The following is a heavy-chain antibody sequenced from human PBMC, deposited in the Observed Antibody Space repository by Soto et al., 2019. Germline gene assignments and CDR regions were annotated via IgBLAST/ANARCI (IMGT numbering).Heavy chain of an antibody. J-gene: IGHJ4*02. CDR1: GGTFSSYT. D-gene: IGHD3-3*01. Sequence: ASVKVSCKASGGTFSSYTISWVRQTPGQGLEWMGRIIPILGIANYAQKFQGRVTITADKSTSTAYMELSSLRSEDTAVYYCASGLRFLEWLIFDYWGQGTLVTVSS. CDR3: ASGLRFLEWLIFDY. V-gene: IGHV1-69*02. CDR2: IIPILGIA.